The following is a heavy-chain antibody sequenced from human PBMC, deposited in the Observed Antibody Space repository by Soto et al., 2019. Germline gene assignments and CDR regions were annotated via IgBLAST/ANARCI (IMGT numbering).Heavy chain of an antibody. CDR2: IYPSDSQT. CDR1: GYSFSNWG. CDR3: ARRGFYGDCSSNCFGP. D-gene: IGHD4-17*01. Sequence: GQWLKSSCKGSGYSFSNWGIAWVRKMPGKGLEYMGIIYPSDSQTRYSPSFQRQVTISADKSISTAYLQWSSLNASDTAIYYCARRGFYGDCSSNCFGPWGQGSLFPVSS. V-gene: IGHV5-51*01. J-gene: IGHJ5*01.